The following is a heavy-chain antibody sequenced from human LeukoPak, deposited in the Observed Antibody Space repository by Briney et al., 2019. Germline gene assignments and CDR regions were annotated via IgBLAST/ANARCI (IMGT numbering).Heavy chain of an antibody. CDR1: GGSISSGGYY. D-gene: IGHD4/OR15-4a*01. CDR3: ARGPDDYVDY. Sequence: SQTLSFTCTVSGGSISSGGYYWSWIRQHPGKGLEWIGYIYYSGSTYYNPSLKSRVTISVDTSKNQFSLKLSSVTAADTAVYYCARGPDDYVDYWGQGTLVTVSS. V-gene: IGHV4-31*03. J-gene: IGHJ4*02. CDR2: IYYSGST.